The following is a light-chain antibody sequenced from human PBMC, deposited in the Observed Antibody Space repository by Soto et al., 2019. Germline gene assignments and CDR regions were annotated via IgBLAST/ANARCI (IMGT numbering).Light chain of an antibody. CDR3: QTSYRVPRT. CDR1: QSISSY. Sequence: DIQMTQSPSSLSASVGDRVTITCRASQSISSYLNWYQQKPGKAPKLLIYAASSLQSGVPSRFSGSGCGTDFTHTSCRRQTEDFATFYCQTSYRVPRTFDQETKLEIK. J-gene: IGKJ2*01. V-gene: IGKV1-39*01. CDR2: AAS.